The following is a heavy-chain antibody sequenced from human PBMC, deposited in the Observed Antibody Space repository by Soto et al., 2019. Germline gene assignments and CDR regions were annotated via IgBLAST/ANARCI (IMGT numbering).Heavy chain of an antibody. D-gene: IGHD6-13*01. Sequence: QVQLVQSGVEVKKPGASVKVSCKASGYTFTNYAISWVRQAPGRGLEWMGWVKTYNGNPNYAQIFQGRITMTTDTSTGTAYMELRSLKSDDSAVYYCARDSQYSTSWQRFDSWGQGTLVTVSS. CDR1: GYTFTNYA. J-gene: IGHJ4*02. V-gene: IGHV1-18*01. CDR3: ARDSQYSTSWQRFDS. CDR2: VKTYNGNP.